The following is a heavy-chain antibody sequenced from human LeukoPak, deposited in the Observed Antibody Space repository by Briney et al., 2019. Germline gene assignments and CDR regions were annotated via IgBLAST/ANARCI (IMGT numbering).Heavy chain of an antibody. V-gene: IGHV4-59*01. D-gene: IGHD3-10*01. J-gene: IGHJ4*02. CDR1: GGSIYSYY. Sequence: SETLSLTCSVSGGSIYSYYWVWIRQPPGKGLEWIGYIYYRGTINYSPSLKSRVALSMDTSNNQFSLNLSSVTAADTAVYYCARAHYSGSYSYYNRAFDYWGQGILVTVSS. CDR3: ARAHYSGSYSYYNRAFDY. CDR2: IYYRGTI.